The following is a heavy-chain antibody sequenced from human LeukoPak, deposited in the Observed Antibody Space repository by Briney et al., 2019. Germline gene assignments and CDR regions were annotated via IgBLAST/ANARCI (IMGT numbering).Heavy chain of an antibody. Sequence: GGSLRLSCAASGFTFSTYGMHWVRQAPGKGLEWVAVISYDGSNKYYADSVKGRFTISRDNSKNTLYLQMNSLRAEDTAVYYCARAQGITIFGVVYNWFDPWGQGTLVTVSS. V-gene: IGHV3-30*19. CDR2: ISYDGSNK. CDR1: GFTFSTYG. CDR3: ARAQGITIFGVVYNWFDP. D-gene: IGHD3-3*01. J-gene: IGHJ5*02.